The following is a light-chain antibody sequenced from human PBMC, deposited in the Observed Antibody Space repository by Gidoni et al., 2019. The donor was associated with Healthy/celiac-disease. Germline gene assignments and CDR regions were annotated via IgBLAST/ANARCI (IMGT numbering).Light chain of an antibody. CDR3: AAWDDSLSGEV. CDR2: RNN. J-gene: IGLJ2*01. Sequence: QSVLTQPPSASGTPGQRVTISCSGSSSNIGSNYVYWYQQLPGAAPKLLIYRNNQRPSGVPDRVSGAKSGTSASLAISGLRSEEEADYYCAAWDDSLSGEVFGGGTKLTVI. V-gene: IGLV1-47*01. CDR1: SSNIGSNY.